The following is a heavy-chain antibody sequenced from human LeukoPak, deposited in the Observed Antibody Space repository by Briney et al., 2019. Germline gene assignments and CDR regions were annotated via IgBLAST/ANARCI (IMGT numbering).Heavy chain of an antibody. CDR2: VYNEGSTT. J-gene: IGHJ4*02. V-gene: IGHV3-74*01. D-gene: IGHD6-6*01. Sequence: PGGSLTLSCAASGFTLSSHWMHWVRQAPGEGLVWVSRVYNEGSTTNYAVSVKGRFTISRDNAKNTLYLQMNSLRAEDMAVYYWARESGSSRFFDYWGQGTLVTVSS. CDR1: GFTLSSHW. CDR3: ARESGSSRFFDY.